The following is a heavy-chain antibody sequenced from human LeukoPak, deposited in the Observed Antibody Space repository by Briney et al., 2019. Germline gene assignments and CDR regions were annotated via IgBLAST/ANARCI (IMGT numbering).Heavy chain of an antibody. J-gene: IGHJ4*02. D-gene: IGHD4-17*01. CDR3: ARDYADYVGYFFFDY. Sequence: GRSLRLSCAASGFTFDDYAMHWVRQAPGKGLERVSGISWNSGSIGYADSVKGRFTISRDNSQNTLYLQMNSLRAEDTAVYYCARDYADYVGYFFFDYWGQGTLVTVSS. CDR1: GFTFDDYA. CDR2: ISWNSGSI. V-gene: IGHV3-9*01.